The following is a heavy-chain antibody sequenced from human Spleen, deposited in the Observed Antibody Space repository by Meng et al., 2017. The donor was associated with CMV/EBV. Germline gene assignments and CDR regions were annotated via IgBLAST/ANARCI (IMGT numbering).Heavy chain of an antibody. CDR2: INHSGIT. CDR1: GSFGGSY. V-gene: IGHV4-34*01. D-gene: IGHD3-3*01. J-gene: IGHJ6*02. Sequence: GSFGGSYCTCARRPPRKGLWCLGVINHSGITNYTPSLKSRVTISVDTSKNQFSLKLSSVTAADTAVYYCARRGFLEWLLYRGGMDVWGQGTTVTVSS. CDR3: ARRGFLEWLLYRGGMDV.